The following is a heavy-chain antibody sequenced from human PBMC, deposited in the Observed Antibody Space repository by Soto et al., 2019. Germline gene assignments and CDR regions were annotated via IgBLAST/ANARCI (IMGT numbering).Heavy chain of an antibody. CDR3: ARGELNLWFGEILIDY. D-gene: IGHD3-10*01. J-gene: IGHJ4*02. Sequence: ASVKVSCKASGYTFTSYGISWVRQAPGQGLEWMGRISAYNGNTNYAQKLQGRVTMTTDTSTSTAYMELRSLRSDDTAVYYCARGELNLWFGEILIDYWGQGTLVTVSS. CDR2: ISAYNGNT. CDR1: GYTFTSYG. V-gene: IGHV1-18*04.